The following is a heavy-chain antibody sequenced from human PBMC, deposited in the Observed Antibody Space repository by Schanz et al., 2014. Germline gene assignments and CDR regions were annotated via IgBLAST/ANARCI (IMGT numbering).Heavy chain of an antibody. J-gene: IGHJ4*02. CDR1: GFTFTTYA. CDR3: ASTHWFGSGTTIVDY. CDR2: VNYIGST. V-gene: IGHV4-59*01. D-gene: IGHD3-10*01. Sequence: VQLLESGGGLVQPGESLRLSCAASGFTFTTYAMTWVRQAPGKGLEWIGYVNYIGSTKYNPSLESRVTISADTSKKQFSLKMTSVTTADTAVYYCASTHWFGSGTTIVDYWGQGTLVTVSS.